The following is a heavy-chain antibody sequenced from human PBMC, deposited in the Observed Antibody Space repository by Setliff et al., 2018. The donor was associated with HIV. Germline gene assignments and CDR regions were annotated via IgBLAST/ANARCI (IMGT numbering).Heavy chain of an antibody. D-gene: IGHD2-21*01. CDR1: GGSFSDFY. J-gene: IGHJ5*02. CDR3: ARGVARQVVIDRWFDP. Sequence: SETLSLTCAVFGGSFSDFYWSWIRQPPGKGLEWIGEISYSGSTVYNPSLKSRVTTSVDASKNLVSLNLNSVTAADTAIYYCARGVARQVVIDRWFDPWGQGTPVTVSS. V-gene: IGHV4-34*01. CDR2: ISYSGST.